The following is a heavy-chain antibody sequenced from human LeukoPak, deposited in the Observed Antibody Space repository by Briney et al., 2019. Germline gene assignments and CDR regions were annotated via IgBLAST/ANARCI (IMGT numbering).Heavy chain of an antibody. J-gene: IGHJ4*02. CDR1: GFTFSTYT. CDR3: ARGAGTSCSGGSCYYIGY. V-gene: IGHV3-21*01. D-gene: IGHD2-15*01. Sequence: GGSLRLSCAASGFTFSTYTMNWVRQAPGKGLEWVSSISSRSSYIYYADSVKGRFTISRDNAKNSLYLQMNSLRAEDTAVYYCARGAGTSCSGGSCYYIGYWGQGTLVTVSS. CDR2: ISSRSSYI.